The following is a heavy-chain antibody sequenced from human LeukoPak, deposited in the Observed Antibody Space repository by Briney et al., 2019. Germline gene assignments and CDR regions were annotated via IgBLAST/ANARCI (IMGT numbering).Heavy chain of an antibody. CDR1: GFTFSNYA. Sequence: PGGSLRLSCGVSGFTFSNYAMSWVRQAPGKGLEWVSGISGSGGSTYYTGSMKGRFTISRDNSKNTLYLQMNSLRADDTAVYFCARAGQQLVPYYFNYWGQGILVTVSS. D-gene: IGHD6-13*01. V-gene: IGHV3-23*01. CDR3: ARAGQQLVPYYFNY. J-gene: IGHJ4*02. CDR2: ISGSGGST.